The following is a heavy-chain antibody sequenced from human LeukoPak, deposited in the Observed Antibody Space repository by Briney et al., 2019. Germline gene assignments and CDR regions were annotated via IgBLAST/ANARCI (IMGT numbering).Heavy chain of an antibody. Sequence: PSETLSLTCTVSGGSISGYYWSWIRQPPGKGLQFIGYIYYSGSTNYNPSLESRVTISVDTSKNQCSPKLRSVTAADTAVYYCARLSKDTVVLPAAMAHYFDYWGQGTLVTVSS. J-gene: IGHJ4*02. D-gene: IGHD2-2*01. V-gene: IGHV4-59*08. CDR3: ARLSKDTVVLPAAMAHYFDY. CDR1: GGSISGYY. CDR2: IYYSGST.